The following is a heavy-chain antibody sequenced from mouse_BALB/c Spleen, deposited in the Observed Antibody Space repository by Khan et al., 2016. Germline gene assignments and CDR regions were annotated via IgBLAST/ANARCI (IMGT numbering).Heavy chain of an antibody. CDR2: INSNGGST. V-gene: IGHV5-6-3*01. J-gene: IGHJ2*01. D-gene: IGHD1-2*01. CDR3: ARRGYGYHYFDD. Sequence: EVELVESGGGLVQPGGSLKLSCAASGFTFSSYGMSWVRQTPDKRLELVATINSNGGSTYYPDSVKGRFTISRDNAKNTLYLQMSSLKSEDTAMYYCARRGYGYHYFDDWGQGNTLTVSS. CDR1: GFTFSSYG.